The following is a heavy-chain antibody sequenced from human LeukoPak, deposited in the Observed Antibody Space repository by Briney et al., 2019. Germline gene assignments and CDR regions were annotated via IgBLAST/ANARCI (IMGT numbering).Heavy chain of an antibody. CDR3: ARAGLVATTYYGMDV. J-gene: IGHJ6*02. Sequence: ASVKVSCKASGGTFSSYAISWVRQAPGQGLEWMGRIIPILGIANYAQKFQGRVTITADKSTSTAYMELSSLRSEDTAVYHCARAGLVATTYYGMDVWGQGTTVTVSS. CDR2: IIPILGIA. CDR1: GGTFSSYA. D-gene: IGHD5-12*01. V-gene: IGHV1-69*04.